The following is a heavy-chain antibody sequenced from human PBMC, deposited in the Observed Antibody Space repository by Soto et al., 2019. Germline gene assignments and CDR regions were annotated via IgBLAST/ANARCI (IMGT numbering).Heavy chain of an antibody. D-gene: IGHD3-3*01. V-gene: IGHV4-4*07. CDR3: ARVVLEWYKNGWYFDY. CDR2: IYTSGST. Sequence: SATLSVTGTVSGYSISSGSYWAWIRQPACKGLEWIGRIYTSGSTNYNPSLKSRVTMSVDTSKNQFSLKLSSVTAADTAVYYCARVVLEWYKNGWYFDYWGQGTLVTVSS. CDR1: GYSISSGSY. J-gene: IGHJ4*02.